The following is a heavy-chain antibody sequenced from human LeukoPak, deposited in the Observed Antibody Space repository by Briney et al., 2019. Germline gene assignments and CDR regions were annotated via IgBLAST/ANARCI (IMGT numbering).Heavy chain of an antibody. J-gene: IGHJ4*02. Sequence: GGSLRLSCAASGFIFSNYGMNWVRQAPGKGLEWAAAISASGSATSYADSVKGRFTISRDNSKNTLYLQMNSLRAEDTAVYYCARDSTDNPKYSSGWYFDYWGQGTLVTVSS. V-gene: IGHV3-23*01. CDR2: ISASGSAT. CDR1: GFIFSNYG. D-gene: IGHD6-19*01. CDR3: ARDSTDNPKYSSGWYFDY.